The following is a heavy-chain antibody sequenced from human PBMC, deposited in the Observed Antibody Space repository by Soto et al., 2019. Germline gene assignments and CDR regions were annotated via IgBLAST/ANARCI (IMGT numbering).Heavy chain of an antibody. CDR1: GGPINSPDYY. CDR2: LYFNGGT. Sequence: SETLSLTCYVSGGPINSPDYYWTWIRQSPGKGLEWIGYLYFNGGTQYNPSLRTPISMSLDTSKKHFSLKMRSVTGADTAVYYCARGISKYSSWYEPHTWFDVWGQGSLVPVSS. CDR3: ARGISKYSSWYEPHTWFDV. V-gene: IGHV4-30-4*01. D-gene: IGHD6-13*01. J-gene: IGHJ5*02.